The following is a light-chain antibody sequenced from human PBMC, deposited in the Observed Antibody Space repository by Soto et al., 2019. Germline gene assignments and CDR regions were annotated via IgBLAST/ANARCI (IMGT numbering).Light chain of an antibody. CDR2: WAS. CDR1: QSVFYSSNNKNY. V-gene: IGKV4-1*01. J-gene: IGKJ1*01. CDR3: QQYHSTPRT. Sequence: DIVMTQSPDSLAVSLGERATINCKSSQSVFYSSNNKNYLAWYQQKPGQPPKLLIYWASTRESGVPDRFSGSGSGTDFTLTISSLQAEDVAVYYRQQYHSTPRTFVQGTKVEIK.